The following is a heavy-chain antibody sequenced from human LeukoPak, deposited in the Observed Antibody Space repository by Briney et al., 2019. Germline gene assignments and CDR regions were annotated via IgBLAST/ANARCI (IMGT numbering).Heavy chain of an antibody. V-gene: IGHV3-30*18. J-gene: IGHJ4*02. Sequence: GGSLRLSCAASGFTFSSYGLHWVRQAPGKGLEWVAVISYDGSNKYYADSVKGRFTISRDNSKNTLYLQMNSLRAEDTAVYYCAKDSPHYYDSSPEYWGQGTLVTVSS. CDR2: ISYDGSNK. D-gene: IGHD3-22*01. CDR1: GFTFSSYG. CDR3: AKDSPHYYDSSPEY.